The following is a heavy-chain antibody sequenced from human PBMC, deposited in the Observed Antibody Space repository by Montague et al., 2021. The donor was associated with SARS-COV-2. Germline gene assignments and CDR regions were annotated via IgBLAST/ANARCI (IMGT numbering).Heavy chain of an antibody. CDR1: GGAINSGDFY. J-gene: IGHJ4*02. CDR2: IYVTGST. Sequence: TLSLTCTVSGGAINSGDFYWSWIRQPAGKGLEWIGRIYVTGSTRYSPSLESRVTMSIDTAKGQFSLKLSSVTAADTGVYYCVGDAYNPLDGNWGQGAQVTVSS. CDR3: VGDAYNPLDGN. V-gene: IGHV4-61*02. D-gene: IGHD2-21*01.